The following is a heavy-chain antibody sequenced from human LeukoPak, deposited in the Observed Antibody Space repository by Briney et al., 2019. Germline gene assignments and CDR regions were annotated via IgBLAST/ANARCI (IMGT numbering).Heavy chain of an antibody. J-gene: IGHJ5*02. D-gene: IGHD2-15*01. Sequence: SETLSLTCTVSGGSISRSSYYWGWIRQPPGKGLEWIGSIYYTGSTYYNPSLKSRVTISVDTSKNQSSLKLRSVTAADTAVYYCARASYCSGANCNWFDPWGQGTLVTVSS. CDR1: GGSISRSSYY. V-gene: IGHV4-39*07. CDR2: IYYTGST. CDR3: ARASYCSGANCNWFDP.